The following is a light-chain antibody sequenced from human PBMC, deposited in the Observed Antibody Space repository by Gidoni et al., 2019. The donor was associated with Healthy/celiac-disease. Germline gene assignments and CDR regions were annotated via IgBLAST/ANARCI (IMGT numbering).Light chain of an antibody. J-gene: IGKJ1*01. Sequence: DIHMTQSPSSLSASVGDRVTITSRASQSISSYLNWYQQTPGKAPKLLIYSASSLQSGVPSRFSGSGSGTDFTLTISSLQPEDFATYYCQQSYSTPRTFGQGTKVEIK. CDR1: QSISSY. V-gene: IGKV1-39*01. CDR3: QQSYSTPRT. CDR2: SAS.